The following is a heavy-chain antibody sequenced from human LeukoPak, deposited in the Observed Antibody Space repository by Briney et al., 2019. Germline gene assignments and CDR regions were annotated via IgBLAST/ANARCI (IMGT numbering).Heavy chain of an antibody. V-gene: IGHV5-51*01. CDR2: IYPGDYDN. D-gene: IGHD3-10*01. CDR1: GYRITSCL. Sequence: GESLKISCNASGYRITSCLSGWVRQLAGKRVEWMGIIYPGDYDNRYRPPFHGQGAISADKSISNAYLQWSRLKASDTAMYYCARRSYYGSGIYVHFDNWGQGTLVTVSS. CDR3: ARRSYYGSGIYVHFDN. J-gene: IGHJ4*02.